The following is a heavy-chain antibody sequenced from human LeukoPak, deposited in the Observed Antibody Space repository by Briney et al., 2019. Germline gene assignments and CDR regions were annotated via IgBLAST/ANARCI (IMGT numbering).Heavy chain of an antibody. CDR2: ISSSSSYI. V-gene: IGHV3-21*01. Sequence: GGSLRLSCAASGFTFSSYGMSWVRQAPGKGLEWVSSISSSSSYIYYADSVKGRFTISRDNAKNSLYLQMNSLRAEDTAVYYCARADWDTAMIDYWGQGTLVTVSS. J-gene: IGHJ4*02. CDR1: GFTFSSYG. CDR3: ARADWDTAMIDY. D-gene: IGHD5-18*01.